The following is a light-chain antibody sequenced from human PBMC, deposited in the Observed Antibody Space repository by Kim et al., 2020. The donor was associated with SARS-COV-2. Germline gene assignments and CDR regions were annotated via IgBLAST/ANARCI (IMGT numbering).Light chain of an antibody. V-gene: IGLV2-18*02. CDR3: SSYTSTSTWV. CDR2: EVS. CDR1: SSDFGPYNR. J-gene: IGLJ3*02. Sequence: GQSFTISYTGTSSDFGPYNRVSWYQQPPGTAPKLMIYEVSNRPSGVPDRFSGSKSGNTASLTISGLQTEDEADYYCSSYTSTSTWVFGGGTQLTVL.